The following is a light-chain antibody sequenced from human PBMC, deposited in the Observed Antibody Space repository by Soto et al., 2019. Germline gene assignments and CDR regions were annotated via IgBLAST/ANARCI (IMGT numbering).Light chain of an antibody. CDR3: QQFSNYPHV. J-gene: IGKJ5*01. CDR1: QSISSH. Sequence: IQMAPSPSSLSASVGDRVTITCRASQSISSHLNWYQQKPGKAPKLLIYAASTLQSGVPSRFSGSGYGTEFTLTISGLQPDDFATYYCQQFSNYPHVFGQGTRLEIK. V-gene: IGKV1-9*01. CDR2: AAS.